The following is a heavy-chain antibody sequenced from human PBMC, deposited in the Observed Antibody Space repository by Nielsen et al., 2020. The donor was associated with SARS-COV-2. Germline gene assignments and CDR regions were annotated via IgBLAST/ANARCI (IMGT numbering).Heavy chain of an antibody. V-gene: IGHV3-20*04. CDR3: AVRGSGYYSNWFDP. D-gene: IGHD3-22*01. CDR2: INWNGGST. CDR1: GFTFDDYG. Sequence: GESLKISCAASGFTFDDYGMSWVRQAPGKGLEWVSGINWNGGSTGYADSVKGRFTISRDNAKNSLYLQMNSLRADDTAVYYCAVRGSGYYSNWFDPWGQGTLVTVSS. J-gene: IGHJ5*02.